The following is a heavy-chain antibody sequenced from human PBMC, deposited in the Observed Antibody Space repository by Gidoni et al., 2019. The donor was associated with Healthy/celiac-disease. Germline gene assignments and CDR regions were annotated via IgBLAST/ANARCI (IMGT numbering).Heavy chain of an antibody. CDR2: IWYDGSNK. Sequence: QVQLVESGGGVVQPGRSLRLSCAASGFTFSSYGMHWVRQAPGKGLEWVAVIWYDGSNKYYADSVKGRFTISRDNSKNTLYLQMNSLRAEDTAVYYCARDPTYYYDSSGPHYGMDVWGQGTTVTVSS. V-gene: IGHV3-33*01. CDR1: GFTFSSYG. J-gene: IGHJ6*02. D-gene: IGHD3-22*01. CDR3: ARDPTYYYDSSGPHYGMDV.